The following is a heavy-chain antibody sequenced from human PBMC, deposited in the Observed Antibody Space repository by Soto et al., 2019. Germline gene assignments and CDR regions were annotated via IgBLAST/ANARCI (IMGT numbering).Heavy chain of an antibody. D-gene: IGHD1-26*01. CDR1: GYTFTSYG. Sequence: QVQLVQSGAEVKKPGASVKVSCKASGYTFTSYGISWVRQAPGQGLEWMGWNSAYNGNTNYAQKLQGRVTMTTDTATRTGQRELGSLGSYGTAVYYCAKDAALGLFDYWGQGTLVTVSS. V-gene: IGHV1-18*01. CDR3: AKDAALGLFDY. CDR2: NSAYNGNT. J-gene: IGHJ4*02.